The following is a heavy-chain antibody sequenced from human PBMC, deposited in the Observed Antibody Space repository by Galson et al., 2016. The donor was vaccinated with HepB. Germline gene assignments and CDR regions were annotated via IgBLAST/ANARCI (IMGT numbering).Heavy chain of an antibody. D-gene: IGHD3-10*01. J-gene: IGHJ4*02. CDR2: INRDGSTT. Sequence: SLRLSCAASGFTVSNNYMKWVRQAPGEGLVWVSRINRDGSTTNYVDSVKGRFTISRDNAENTLYLQMDSLRVDDTAVYYCARMNYYGSGSPIDHWGQGSLVTVSS. CDR3: ARMNYYGSGSPIDH. V-gene: IGHV3-74*01. CDR1: GFTVSNNY.